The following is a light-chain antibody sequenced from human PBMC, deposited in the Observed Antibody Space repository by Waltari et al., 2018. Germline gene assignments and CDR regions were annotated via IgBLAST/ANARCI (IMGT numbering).Light chain of an antibody. CDR2: AAP. J-gene: IGKJ1*01. CDR3: QQSYSTPRT. V-gene: IGKV1-39*01. Sequence: DIQMTQSPSSLSASVGARVTITCRASQSISSYLNWYQQKPGKAPKHRIYAAPSLQIGVPSRFSGSGSGTDFTLTISSLQPEDFATYYCQQSYSTPRTFGQGTKVEIK. CDR1: QSISSY.